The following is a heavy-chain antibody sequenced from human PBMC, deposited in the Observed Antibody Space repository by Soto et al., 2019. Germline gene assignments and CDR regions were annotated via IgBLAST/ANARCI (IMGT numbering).Heavy chain of an antibody. CDR1: GGSISSYY. J-gene: IGHJ4*02. Sequence: SETLSLTCTISGGSISSYYWSWIRQTPGKGLEWIGNIYYSGSTNYNPSLKSRVTISVDTSKNQFSLNLNSVTAADTAVYYCARRPASALYYFDYWGQGTLVTVSS. CDR3: ARRPASALYYFDY. D-gene: IGHD2-15*01. CDR2: IYYSGST. V-gene: IGHV4-59*01.